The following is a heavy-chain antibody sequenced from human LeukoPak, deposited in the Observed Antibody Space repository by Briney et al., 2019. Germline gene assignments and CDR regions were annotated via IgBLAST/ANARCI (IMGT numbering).Heavy chain of an antibody. D-gene: IGHD6-6*01. CDR3: GKVRGGRGSYDY. Sequence: GGSLRLSCAASGFTFSSYAMSWVRQAPGKGLEWVSAISGSGGSTYYADSVTGRFTISRDHYKNKLYLQMNRLRDEDTAVYYCGKVRGGRGSYDYWGQGALVTVPS. J-gene: IGHJ4*02. CDR1: GFTFSSYA. V-gene: IGHV3-23*01. CDR2: ISGSGGST.